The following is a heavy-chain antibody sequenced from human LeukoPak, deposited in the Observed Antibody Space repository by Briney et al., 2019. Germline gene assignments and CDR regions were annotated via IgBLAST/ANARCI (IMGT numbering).Heavy chain of an antibody. V-gene: IGHV4-39*07. D-gene: IGHD2-2*01. Sequence: SETLSLTCTVSGGSISSSSYYWGWIRQPPGKGLEWIGGIYYSGSTYYNPSLKSRVTISVDTSKNQFSLKLSSVTAADTAVYYCARDYVVVPAAIDLDWYFDLWGRGTLVTVSS. CDR2: IYYSGST. CDR3: ARDYVVVPAAIDLDWYFDL. J-gene: IGHJ2*01. CDR1: GGSISSSSYY.